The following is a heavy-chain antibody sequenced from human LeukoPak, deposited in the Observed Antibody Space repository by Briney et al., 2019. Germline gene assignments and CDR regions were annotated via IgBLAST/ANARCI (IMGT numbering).Heavy chain of an antibody. CDR2: INSDGSST. Sequence: GGSLRLSCAASGFTFSSYWMHWVRQAPGKGLVWVSRINSDGSSTSYADSVKGRFTISRDNDKNTLYLQMNSLRAEDTAVYYCARGVAARPGYFDYWGQGTLVTVSS. J-gene: IGHJ4*02. CDR3: ARGVAARPGYFDY. V-gene: IGHV3-74*01. CDR1: GFTFSSYW. D-gene: IGHD6-6*01.